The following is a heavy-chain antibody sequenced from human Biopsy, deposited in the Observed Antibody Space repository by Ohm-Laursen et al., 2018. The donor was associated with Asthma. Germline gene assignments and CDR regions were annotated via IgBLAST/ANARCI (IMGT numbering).Heavy chain of an antibody. J-gene: IGHJ4*02. D-gene: IGHD2-2*01. CDR2: VHSTGST. Sequence: TLSLTCTVSPGSINDYYWNWIRQFPGKGLEWIGYVHSTGSTRFNPSLKSRLTISVDTSVDQVSLKPTSVTAADTAVYYCARATSAWSQSGPHYFDHWGQGTLVTVSS. V-gene: IGHV4-59*01. CDR3: ARATSAWSQSGPHYFDH. CDR1: PGSINDYY.